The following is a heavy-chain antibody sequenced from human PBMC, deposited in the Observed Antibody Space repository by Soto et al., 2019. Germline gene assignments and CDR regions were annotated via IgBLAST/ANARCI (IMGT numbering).Heavy chain of an antibody. D-gene: IGHD3-3*01. J-gene: IGHJ4*02. CDR3: AKGSAFWSGYYYYYFDY. V-gene: IGHV3-23*01. Sequence: GGSLRLSCAASGFTFSSYAMSWVRQAPGKGLEWVSAISGSGGSTYYADSVKGRFTISRDNSKNTLYLQMNSLRAEDTAVYYCAKGSAFWSGYYYYYFDYWGQGTLVTVSS. CDR1: GFTFSSYA. CDR2: ISGSGGST.